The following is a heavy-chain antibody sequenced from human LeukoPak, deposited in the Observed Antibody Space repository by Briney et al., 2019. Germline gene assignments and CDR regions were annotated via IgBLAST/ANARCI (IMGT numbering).Heavy chain of an antibody. Sequence: PGGSLRLSCAASGFTFENSAMHWVRQAPGKGLEWVSGISWNSGDLIYADSVKGRFTISRDNAKNSLYLQMNSLRLEDMALYYCARRSGDRAFDIWGRGTMVTVSS. V-gene: IGHV3-9*03. CDR3: ARRSGDRAFDI. CDR2: ISWNSGDL. D-gene: IGHD3-10*01. J-gene: IGHJ3*02. CDR1: GFTFENSA.